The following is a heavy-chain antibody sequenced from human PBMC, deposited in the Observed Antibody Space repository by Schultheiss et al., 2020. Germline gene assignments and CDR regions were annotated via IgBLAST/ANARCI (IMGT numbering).Heavy chain of an antibody. CDR3: ARRRGAFDY. Sequence: SETLSLTCAVYGGSFSGYYWSWIRQPPGKGLEWIGSIYYSGSTYYNPSLKSRVTISVDTSKNQFSLKLSSVTAADTAVYYCARRRGAFDYWGQGTLVTVSS. V-gene: IGHV4-34*01. J-gene: IGHJ4*02. CDR1: GGSFSGYY. CDR2: IYYSGST.